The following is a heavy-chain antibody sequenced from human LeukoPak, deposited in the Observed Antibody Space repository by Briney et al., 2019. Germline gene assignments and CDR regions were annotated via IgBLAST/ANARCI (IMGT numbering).Heavy chain of an antibody. CDR3: ASLYGGNSNFDY. CDR2: ISDTGST. D-gene: IGHD4-23*01. V-gene: IGHV4-59*12. CDR1: GGSISRYY. Sequence: SETLSLTCSVSGGSISRYYWSWIRQPPGKRLEWIGYISDTGSTNYNPSLKSRVTMSVDTSKNQFSLKLSSVTAADTAVYYCASLYGGNSNFDYWGQGTLVTVSS. J-gene: IGHJ4*02.